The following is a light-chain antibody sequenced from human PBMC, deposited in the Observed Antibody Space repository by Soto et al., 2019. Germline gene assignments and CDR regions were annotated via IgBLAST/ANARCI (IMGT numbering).Light chain of an antibody. CDR2: AAS. J-gene: IGKJ2*01. CDR1: QPISSW. V-gene: IGKV1D-12*01. CDR3: QQANSFPPT. Sequence: DIQMTQSPSSVSASVGDRVTITCRASQPISSWLAWYQQKPGQAPKLLIYAASYLQSGVPSRFSGSGSGTEFTLTISSLQPEDFATYYCQQANSFPPTFGQGTKLEIK.